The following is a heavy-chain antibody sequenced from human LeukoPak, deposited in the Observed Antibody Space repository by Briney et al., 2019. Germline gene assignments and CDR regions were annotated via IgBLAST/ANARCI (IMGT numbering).Heavy chain of an antibody. J-gene: IGHJ4*02. CDR3: ARESNSALPAFDF. D-gene: IGHD4/OR15-4a*01. Sequence: KPSETLSLTCAVYGGSFSGYYWSWIRQPPGKGLEWIGEINHSGSTNYNPSLKSRVTMSVDKSKNQFSLKLSSVTAADTAAYYCARESNSALPAFDFWGQGTLVTVSS. CDR1: GGSFSGYY. CDR2: INHSGST. V-gene: IGHV4-34*01.